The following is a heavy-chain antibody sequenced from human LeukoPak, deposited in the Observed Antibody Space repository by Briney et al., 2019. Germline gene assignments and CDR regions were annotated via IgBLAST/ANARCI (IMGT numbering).Heavy chain of an antibody. Sequence: GGSLRLSCAASGFTFDSYAMHWIRQAPGKGLELVSLMRGDARTKYYADSVKGRFTISRDNRKNSLYVQMNSLRTEDTALYYCAKDLEVATVYDAFVIWGQGPMVTVSS. J-gene: IGHJ3*02. CDR3: AKDLEVATVYDAFVI. CDR2: MRGDARTK. D-gene: IGHD5-24*01. V-gene: IGHV3-43*02. CDR1: GFTFDSYA.